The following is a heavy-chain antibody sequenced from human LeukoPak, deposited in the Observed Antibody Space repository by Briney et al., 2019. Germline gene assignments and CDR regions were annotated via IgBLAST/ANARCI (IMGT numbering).Heavy chain of an antibody. D-gene: IGHD3-10*01. CDR1: GFTFSDYN. CDR3: ARVGSGEFFYYYMDV. Sequence: GGSLRLSCAASGFTFSDYNMSWIRQAPGKGLEWVSYISSSGSTIYYADSVKGRFTISRDNAKNSLYLQMNSLRAEDTAVYYCARVGSGEFFYYYMDVWGKGTTVTVSS. V-gene: IGHV3-11*01. J-gene: IGHJ6*03. CDR2: ISSSGSTI.